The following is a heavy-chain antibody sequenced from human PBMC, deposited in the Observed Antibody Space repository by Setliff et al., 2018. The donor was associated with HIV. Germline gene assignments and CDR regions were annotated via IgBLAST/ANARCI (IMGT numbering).Heavy chain of an antibody. CDR2: IYYSGST. Sequence: SETLSLTCNVSGSSFSSGIYYWTWIRQQPGKGLEWIGYIYYSGSTYYNPSLKSRLTMSIDTSKSHFSMNLNSVTAADTAVYYCARGTTSITFDYWSQGTLVTVSS. CDR1: GSSFSSGIYY. CDR3: ARGTTSITFDY. V-gene: IGHV4-31*03. D-gene: IGHD1-1*01. J-gene: IGHJ4*02.